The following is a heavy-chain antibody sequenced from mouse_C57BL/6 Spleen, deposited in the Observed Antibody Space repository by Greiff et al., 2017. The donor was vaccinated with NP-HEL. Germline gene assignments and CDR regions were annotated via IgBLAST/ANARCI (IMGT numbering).Heavy chain of an antibody. J-gene: IGHJ2*01. Sequence: EVQRVESEGGLVQPGSSMKLSCTASGFTFSDYYMAWVRQVPEKGLEWVANINYDGSSTYYLDSLKSRFIISRDNAKNILYLQMSSLKSEDTATYYCAREDWDVFDYWGQGTTLTVSS. CDR2: INYDGSST. CDR1: GFTFSDYY. D-gene: IGHD4-1*01. CDR3: AREDWDVFDY. V-gene: IGHV5-16*01.